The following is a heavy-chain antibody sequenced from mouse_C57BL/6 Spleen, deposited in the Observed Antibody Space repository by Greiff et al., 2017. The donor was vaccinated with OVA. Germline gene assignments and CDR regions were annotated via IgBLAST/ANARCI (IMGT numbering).Heavy chain of an antibody. CDR3: ARGSYDYPFAY. J-gene: IGHJ3*01. Sequence: EVHLVESGGGLVKPGGSLKLSCAASGFTFSSYAMSWVRQTPEKRLEWVATISDGGSYTYYPDNVKGRFTISRDNAKNNLYLQMSHLKSEDTAMYYCARGSYDYPFAYWGQGTLVTVSA. V-gene: IGHV5-4*01. CDR2: ISDGGSYT. D-gene: IGHD2-4*01. CDR1: GFTFSSYA.